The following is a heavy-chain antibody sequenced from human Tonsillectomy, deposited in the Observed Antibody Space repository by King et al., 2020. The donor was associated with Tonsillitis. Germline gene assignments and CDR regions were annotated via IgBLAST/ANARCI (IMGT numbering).Heavy chain of an antibody. Sequence: LQLQESGPGLVKPSEILSLTGTVAGGFSSSYYWSWIRQPPGKGREWIVYIYYSGSPNYNPSLQGRFTISVDTSKNQFSLKLSSVTAADTAVYYCARDWDFYDSSEGHAFDIWGQGTMVTVSS. CDR1: GGFSSSYY. CDR3: ARDWDFYDSSEGHAFDI. D-gene: IGHD3-22*01. J-gene: IGHJ3*02. CDR2: IYYSGSP. V-gene: IGHV4-59*01.